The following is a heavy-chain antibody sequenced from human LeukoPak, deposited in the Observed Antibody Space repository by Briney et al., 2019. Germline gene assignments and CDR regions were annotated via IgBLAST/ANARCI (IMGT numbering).Heavy chain of an antibody. Sequence: GGSLRLSCAASGFTFRSYGMHWVRQAPGKWLEWVAVISYDGSNKYYADSVKGRFTISRDNSKNTLYLQMNSLRAEDTAVYYCARQGDYYDSSGYFDYWGQGTLVTVSS. D-gene: IGHD3-22*01. J-gene: IGHJ4*02. CDR2: ISYDGSNK. V-gene: IGHV3-30*03. CDR3: ARQGDYYDSSGYFDY. CDR1: GFTFRSYG.